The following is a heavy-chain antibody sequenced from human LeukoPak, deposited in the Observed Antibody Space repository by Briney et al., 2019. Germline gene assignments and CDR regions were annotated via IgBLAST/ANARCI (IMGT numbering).Heavy chain of an antibody. CDR3: AKGGKWDVTPFDY. CDR1: GFTFSSYA. D-gene: IGHD1-26*01. V-gene: IGHV3-23*01. J-gene: IGHJ4*02. Sequence: GGSLRLSCAASGFTFSSYAMSWVRQAPGKGLEWVSAISGSGGSRYYAESVKGRFTISRDNSKNTLYLQVNSLRAEDTAVYYCAKGGKWDVTPFDYWGQGTLVTVSS. CDR2: ISGSGGSR.